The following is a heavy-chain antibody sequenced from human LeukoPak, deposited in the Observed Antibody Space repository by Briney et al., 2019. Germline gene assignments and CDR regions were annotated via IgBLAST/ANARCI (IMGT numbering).Heavy chain of an antibody. CDR3: VRSLDY. CDR2: IAGSDGFT. V-gene: IGHV3-23*01. CDR1: GFTFSSYG. J-gene: IGHJ4*02. Sequence: GGSLRLSCAASGFTFSSYGMHWVRQTPGKGLEWVAVIAGSDGFTQYADSVKGRFTISRDNSKNTVYLQMNRLRVGDTALYYCVRSLDYWGQGTLVTVSS.